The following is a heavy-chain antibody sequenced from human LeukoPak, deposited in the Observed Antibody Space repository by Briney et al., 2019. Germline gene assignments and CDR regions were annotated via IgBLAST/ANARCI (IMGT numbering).Heavy chain of an antibody. V-gene: IGHV3-53*01. Sequence: GGSLRLSCTVSGFTVSSNSMSCVRQAPGKGLEWVSFIYSDNTHYLDSVKGRFTISRDNSKNTLYLQMNSLRAEDTAVYYCASSYYYDSSGYYFIDPWGQGTLVTVSS. CDR2: IYSDNT. J-gene: IGHJ5*02. CDR3: ASSYYYDSSGYYFIDP. D-gene: IGHD3-22*01. CDR1: GFTVSSNS.